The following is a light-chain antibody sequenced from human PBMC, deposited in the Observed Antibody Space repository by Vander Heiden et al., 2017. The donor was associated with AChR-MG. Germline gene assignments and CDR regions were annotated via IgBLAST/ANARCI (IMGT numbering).Light chain of an antibody. CDR2: AAS. V-gene: IGKV1-39*01. J-gene: IGKJ2*01. CDR1: QSISTY. CDR3: QQSYSAPMYT. Sequence: IQMTQSPSSLSASVGDRVTITCRASQSISTYLNWYQQKPGKAPNLLIYAASSLQSGVPSRFSGSGSGTDFTLTISSLQPEDFATYYCQQSYSAPMYTFGQGTKLEIK.